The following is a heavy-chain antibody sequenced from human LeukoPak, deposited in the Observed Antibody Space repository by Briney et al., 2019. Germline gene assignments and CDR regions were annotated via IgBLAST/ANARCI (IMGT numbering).Heavy chain of an antibody. CDR2: ISYDGSNK. J-gene: IGHJ6*02. CDR3: ARDLAAAGLYYYYYYGMDV. V-gene: IGHV3-30*04. Sequence: PGRSLRLSCAASGFTFSSYAMHWVRQAPGKGLEWVAVISYDGSNKYYADSVKGRFTISRDNSKNTLYLQMNSLRAEDTAVYYCARDLAAAGLYYYYYYGMDVWGQGTTVTVSS. D-gene: IGHD6-13*01. CDR1: GFTFSSYA.